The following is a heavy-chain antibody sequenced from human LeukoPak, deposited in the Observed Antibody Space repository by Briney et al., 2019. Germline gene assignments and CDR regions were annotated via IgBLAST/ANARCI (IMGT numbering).Heavy chain of an antibody. D-gene: IGHD1-14*01. CDR3: ATYNPEHYYYYGMDV. Sequence: GASVNVSCKVSGYTLTELSMHWVRQAPGKGLEWMGGFDPEDGETIYAQKFQGRVTMTEDTSTDTAYMELSSLRSEDTAVYYCATYNPEHYYYYGMDVWGQGTTVTVSS. V-gene: IGHV1-24*01. CDR2: FDPEDGET. CDR1: GYTLTELS. J-gene: IGHJ6*02.